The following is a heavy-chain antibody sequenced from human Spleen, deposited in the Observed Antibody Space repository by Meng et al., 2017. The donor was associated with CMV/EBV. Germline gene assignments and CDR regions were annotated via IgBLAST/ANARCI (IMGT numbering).Heavy chain of an antibody. D-gene: IGHD3-3*01. CDR3: ARRSSFTDFWSAISSFDN. CDR2: IYPGDSDT. J-gene: IGHJ4*02. Sequence: GESLKISCKGSGYSFTSYWIGWVRQMPGKGLEWMGIIYPGDSDTRYSPSFQGQVTISADKSISTAYLQWSSLKASDTAMYYCARRSSFTDFWSAISSFDNWGQGTLVTVSS. V-gene: IGHV5-51*01. CDR1: GYSFTSYW.